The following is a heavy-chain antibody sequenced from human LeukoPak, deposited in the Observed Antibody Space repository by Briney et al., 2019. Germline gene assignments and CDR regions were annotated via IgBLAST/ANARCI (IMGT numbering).Heavy chain of an antibody. CDR2: IYPGDSDT. CDR1: EYSFTSYW. CDR3: ARLGYYGSGSYSNYYYYMDV. D-gene: IGHD3-10*01. Sequence: GESLKISCKCSEYSFTSYWIGWVRQMPGKGLEWMGIIYPGDSDTRYSPSFQGQVTISADKSISTAYLQWSSLKASDTAMYYCARLGYYGSGSYSNYYYYMDVGGEGTTVTIS. J-gene: IGHJ6*03. V-gene: IGHV5-51*01.